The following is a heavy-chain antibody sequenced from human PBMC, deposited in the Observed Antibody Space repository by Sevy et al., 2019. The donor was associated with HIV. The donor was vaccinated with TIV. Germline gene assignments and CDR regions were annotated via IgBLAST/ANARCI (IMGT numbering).Heavy chain of an antibody. CDR1: GFTFSSYW. CDR3: ARESGYYCSGTSGSSYVKEYSYGIDI. D-gene: IGHD2-2*01. J-gene: IGHJ6*02. Sequence: GGSLRLSCAASGFTFSSYWMSWVRQAPGKGLEWVANIKQDGSEKYYVDSVKGRFTISRDNAKKSLYLELNSLRDEDTAVYYRARESGYYCSGTSGSSYVKEYSYGIDIWGQGTSVTVSS. CDR2: IKQDGSEK. V-gene: IGHV3-7*03.